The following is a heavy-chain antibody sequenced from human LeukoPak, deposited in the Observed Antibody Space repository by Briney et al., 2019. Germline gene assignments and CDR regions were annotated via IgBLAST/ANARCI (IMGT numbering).Heavy chain of an antibody. CDR3: ARDKNWVFDY. Sequence: SQTLSLTCTVSGGSISSGSYYWSWIRQPAGKGLEWIGRIYTSGSTNYNPSLKSRVTISVDTSKNQFSLKLSSVTAADTAEYYCARDKNWVFDYWGQGTLVTVSS. CDR2: IYTSGST. V-gene: IGHV4-61*02. J-gene: IGHJ4*02. D-gene: IGHD7-27*01. CDR1: GGSISSGSYY.